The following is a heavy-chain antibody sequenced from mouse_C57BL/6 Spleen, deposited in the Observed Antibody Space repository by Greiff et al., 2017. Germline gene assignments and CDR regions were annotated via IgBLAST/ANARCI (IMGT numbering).Heavy chain of an antibody. CDR2: IDPEDGDT. CDR1: GFNIKDYY. J-gene: IGHJ4*01. Sequence: VQLQQSGAELVRPGASVKLSCTASGFNIKDYYMHWVKQRPEQGLEWIGRIDPEDGDTEYAPKFQGKATMTADTSSNTAYLQRSSLTSEDTAVYYCTTANYYDYDGVDYWGQGTSVTVSS. D-gene: IGHD2-4*01. V-gene: IGHV14-1*01. CDR3: TTANYYDYDGVDY.